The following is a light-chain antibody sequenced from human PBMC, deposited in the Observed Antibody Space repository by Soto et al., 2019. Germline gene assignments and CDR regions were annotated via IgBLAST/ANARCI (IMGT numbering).Light chain of an antibody. J-gene: IGKJ2*01. CDR1: QSISSY. Sequence: DIQMTQSPSSLSASVGDRVTITCRASQSISSYLNWYQQKPGEAPKLLIYAASSLQSVVPSRFSGSGSGTDFPLTISSLQPEDFATYYCQQSYSTPPMYTFGQGTKLEIK. V-gene: IGKV1-39*01. CDR3: QQSYSTPPMYT. CDR2: AAS.